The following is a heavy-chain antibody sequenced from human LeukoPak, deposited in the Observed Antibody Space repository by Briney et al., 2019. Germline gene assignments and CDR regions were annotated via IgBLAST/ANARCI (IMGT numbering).Heavy chain of an antibody. J-gene: IGHJ4*02. CDR2: IYYSGST. Sequence: SETLSLTCTVSGGSISSTSSYWGWIRQPPGKGLERIGTIYYSGSTYYNPSLKSRVTMSADTSKNHFSLRLSSVTAADTAVYYCARHTVGATDCWGQGTLVTVSS. D-gene: IGHD1-26*01. CDR1: GGSISSTSSY. V-gene: IGHV4-39*01. CDR3: ARHTVGATDC.